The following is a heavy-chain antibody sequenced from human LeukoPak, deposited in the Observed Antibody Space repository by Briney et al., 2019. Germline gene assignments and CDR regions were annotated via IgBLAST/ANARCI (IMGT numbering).Heavy chain of an antibody. Sequence: SETLSLTCTVSGGSISSYYWSWIRQPPGKGLEWIGYIYYSGSTNYKPSLKSRVTISVDTSKNQLSLKLSSVTAADTAVYYCARQYVDILTGYHRGELYWYFDLWGRGTLVTVSS. CDR3: ARQYVDILTGYHRGELYWYFDL. J-gene: IGHJ2*01. V-gene: IGHV4-59*08. D-gene: IGHD3-9*01. CDR1: GGSISSYY. CDR2: IYYSGST.